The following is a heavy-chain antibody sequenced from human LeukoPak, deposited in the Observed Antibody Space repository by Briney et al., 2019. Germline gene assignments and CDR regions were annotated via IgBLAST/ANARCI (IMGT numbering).Heavy chain of an antibody. D-gene: IGHD3-16*02. CDR3: ARDREATFGGVIVQLDY. Sequence: GRSLRLSCAASGFTFRTHAMHWVRQAPGKGLEWLAIISYDGSKKYHADSVQGRVTISRDNSKNTLYVQMNSLRAEDTAVYYCARDREATFGGVIVQLDYWGQGTLVTVSS. J-gene: IGHJ4*02. V-gene: IGHV3-30*04. CDR2: ISYDGSKK. CDR1: GFTFRTHA.